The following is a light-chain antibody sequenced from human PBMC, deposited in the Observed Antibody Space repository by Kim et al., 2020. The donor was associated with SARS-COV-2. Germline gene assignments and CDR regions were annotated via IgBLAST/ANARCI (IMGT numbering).Light chain of an antibody. J-gene: IGLJ3*02. CDR1: RLRSYY. CDR2: GKN. CDR3: NSRDSSGNHLV. Sequence: ALGQTVRITCQGDRLRSYYASWYQQKPGQAPVLIIYGKNNRPSGIPDRFSGSSSGNTASLTITGAQAEDEADYYCNSRDSSGNHLVFGGGTQLTVL. V-gene: IGLV3-19*01.